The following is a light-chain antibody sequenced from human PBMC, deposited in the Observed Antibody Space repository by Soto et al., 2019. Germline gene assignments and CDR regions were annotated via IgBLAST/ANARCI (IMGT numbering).Light chain of an antibody. CDR2: RNS. CDR3: SSYTGGNPSYV. CDR1: TFNIGIND. V-gene: IGLV1-44*01. J-gene: IGLJ1*01. Sequence: QSVLTQTPSASGTPGQRVTISCSGGTFNIGINDVYWYQQLPGTAPKLLIYRNSRRPSGVPDRFSGSRSGNTASLTVSGLQAEDEADYYCSSYTGGNPSYVFGTGTKLTVL.